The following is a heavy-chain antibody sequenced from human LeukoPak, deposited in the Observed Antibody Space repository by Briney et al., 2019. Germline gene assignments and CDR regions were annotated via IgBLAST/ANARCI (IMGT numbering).Heavy chain of an antibody. CDR1: GGSISSGDYY. J-gene: IGHJ4*02. Sequence: SETLSLXCTVSGGSISSGDYYWSWIRQPPGKGLEWIGYIYYSGITYYNPYLKSRVSISVDTSQYQFSLKLSSVTAADTAVYYCARGGDPGYCSSTSCYREYYFDYWGQGTLVTVSS. D-gene: IGHD2-2*02. CDR3: ARGGDPGYCSSTSCYREYYFDY. CDR2: IYYSGIT. V-gene: IGHV4-30-4*08.